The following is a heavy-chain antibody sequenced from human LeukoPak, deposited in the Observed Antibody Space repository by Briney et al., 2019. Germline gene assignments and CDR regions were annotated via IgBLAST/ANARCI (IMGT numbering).Heavy chain of an antibody. D-gene: IGHD4-17*01. CDR3: AKDYGTVIYYFDY. V-gene: IGHV3-23*01. CDR2: ISGSGGST. J-gene: IGHJ4*02. Sequence: GGSLRLSCAASGFPFRSYAMSWARQAPGKGLEWVSAISGSGGSTYYAGSVKGRFTISRDNSKNTLYMQMNSLRAEDTAVYYCAKDYGTVIYYFDYWGQGTLVTVSS. CDR1: GFPFRSYA.